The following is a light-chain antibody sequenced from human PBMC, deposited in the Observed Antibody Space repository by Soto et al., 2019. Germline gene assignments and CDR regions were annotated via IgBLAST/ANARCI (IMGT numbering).Light chain of an antibody. CDR1: QSVSSD. J-gene: IGKJ1*01. CDR2: GAS. V-gene: IGKV3-15*01. CDR3: QQYNSWPLTWT. Sequence: IVITQSPATLSVSPGERATLSCRASQSVSSDLAWYHQKPGQSPRLLIYGASTRATGIPARFSGSGSGTEFSLTISSLQSDDFGVYYCQQYNSWPLTWTFGQGTKVDIK.